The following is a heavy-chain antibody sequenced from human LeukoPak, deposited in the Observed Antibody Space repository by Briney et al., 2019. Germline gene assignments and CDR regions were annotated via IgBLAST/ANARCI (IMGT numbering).Heavy chain of an antibody. Sequence: PSETLSLTCAVYGGSFSGYYWSWIRQPPGKGLEWIGEINHSGSTNYNPSLKSRVTISVDTSKNQFSLKLSSVTAADTAVYYCARKDIVVVPAASDYFDYWGQGTLDTVSS. J-gene: IGHJ4*02. D-gene: IGHD2-2*01. CDR2: INHSGST. CDR1: GGSFSGYY. V-gene: IGHV4-34*01. CDR3: ARKDIVVVPAASDYFDY.